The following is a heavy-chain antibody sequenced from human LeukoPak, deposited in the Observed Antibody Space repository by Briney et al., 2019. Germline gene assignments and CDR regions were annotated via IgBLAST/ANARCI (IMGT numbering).Heavy chain of an antibody. CDR3: ARVQRGFWGLYSSSWYVAFDI. CDR2: IYYSGST. CDR1: GGSISSYY. V-gene: IGHV4-59*01. D-gene: IGHD6-13*01. Sequence: SETLSLTCTVSGGSISSYYWSWIRQPPGKGLEWIGYIYYSGSTNYNPSLKSRVTISVDTSKNQFSLKLSSVTAADTAVYYCARVQRGFWGLYSSSWYVAFDIWGQGTMVTVSS. J-gene: IGHJ3*02.